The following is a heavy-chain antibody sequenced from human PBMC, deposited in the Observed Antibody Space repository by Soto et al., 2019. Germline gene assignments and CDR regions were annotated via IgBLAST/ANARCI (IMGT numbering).Heavy chain of an antibody. Sequence: QVQLQESGPGLVKPSETLSLTCTVSGGSISSYYWGWIRQPPGKGLEWIGYIYYSGSINYNPSLKRRVPISVDTSKNQFSLKLSSVTAADTAVYYCARGDAFDIWGQGTMVTVSS. CDR1: GGSISSYY. J-gene: IGHJ3*02. CDR2: IYYSGSI. V-gene: IGHV4-59*01. CDR3: ARGDAFDI.